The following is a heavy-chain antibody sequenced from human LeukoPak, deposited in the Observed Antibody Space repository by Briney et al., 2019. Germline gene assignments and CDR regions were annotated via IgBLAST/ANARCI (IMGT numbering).Heavy chain of an antibody. CDR3: VRGTRSNSF. J-gene: IGHJ4*02. V-gene: IGHV3-7*01. CDR1: GFTFRNYW. CDR2: IKEDGSDK. D-gene: IGHD6-6*01. Sequence: GGSLRLSCTASGFTFRNYWMSWVHQAPGKGLECVAYIKEDGSDKNYVDSVKGRFTISRDNAKSSLYLQMNSLRVEDTAVYYCVRGTRSNSFWGQGTQVTVSS.